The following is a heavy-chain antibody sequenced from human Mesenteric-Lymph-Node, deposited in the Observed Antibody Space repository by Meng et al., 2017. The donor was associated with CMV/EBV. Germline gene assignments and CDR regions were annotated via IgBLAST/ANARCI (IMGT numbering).Heavy chain of an antibody. J-gene: IGHJ3*02. D-gene: IGHD2-8*02. CDR2: ISWNSVIT. Sequence: SLKISCVASGFIFEDYAMHWVRQVPGKGLEWVSGISWNSVITGYGGSVKGRFTISRDNAKNSLYLQMNSLSAEDTDLYYGAKDSHLVPRAFDIWGQGTMVTVSS. CDR3: AKDSHLVPRAFDI. CDR1: GFIFEDYA. V-gene: IGHV3-9*01.